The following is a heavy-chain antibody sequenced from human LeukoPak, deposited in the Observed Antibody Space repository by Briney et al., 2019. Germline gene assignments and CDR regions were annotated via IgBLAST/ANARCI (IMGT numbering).Heavy chain of an antibody. V-gene: IGHV3-21*01. J-gene: IGHJ4*02. D-gene: IGHD3-22*01. CDR3: ARALNDSSGYYSDY. CDR1: GFTFSSYS. Sequence: PGGSLRLSCAASGFTFSSYSMNWVRQAPGKGLEWVSSISSSSSYIYYADSVKGRFTISRDNAKNSLYLQMDSLRAEDTAVYYCARALNDSSGYYSDYWGQGTLVTVSS. CDR2: ISSSSSYI.